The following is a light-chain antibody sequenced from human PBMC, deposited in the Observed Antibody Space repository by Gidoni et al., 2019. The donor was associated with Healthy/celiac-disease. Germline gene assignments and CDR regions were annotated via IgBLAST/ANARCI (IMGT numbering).Light chain of an antibody. J-gene: IGKJ2*01. CDR2: YAS. Sequence: EIVLTQSPDFQSVTPKEKVTITCRTSQSICSSLHWYQQKPDQSPKLLIKYASQSISGVPTTPSGRGSGTDFTLTINSLEAEDAATYYCHQRISLPYTFGQGTKLEIK. V-gene: IGKV6-21*02. CDR1: QSICSS. CDR3: HQRISLPYT.